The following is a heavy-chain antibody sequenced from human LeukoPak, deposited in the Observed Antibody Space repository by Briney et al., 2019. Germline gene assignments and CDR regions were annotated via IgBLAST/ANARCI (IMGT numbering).Heavy chain of an antibody. D-gene: IGHD3-22*01. Sequence: GGSLRLSCAGSGFTFSGYGMHWVRQAPGKGPEWVAVISYDGYIKKYADSVKGRFTISRDNSKNTLYLQMNSLRGEDTAVYYCARDYSGYYTPDYWGQGTLVTVSS. J-gene: IGHJ4*02. CDR1: GFTFSGYG. CDR2: ISYDGYIK. V-gene: IGHV3-30*03. CDR3: ARDYSGYYTPDY.